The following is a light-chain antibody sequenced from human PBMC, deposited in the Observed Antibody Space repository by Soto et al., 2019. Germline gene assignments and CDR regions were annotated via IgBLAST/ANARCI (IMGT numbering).Light chain of an antibody. CDR1: SSDVGGYDF. Sequence: QSVVTQPAFLSGSPGQSITISCTGTSSDVGGYDFVSWYQQHPGKAPKLLIYEVSNRPSGISNRFSGSKSGNTASLTVSGLQSEDEADYYCSSYTTSGTLVFGTGTKLTVL. CDR3: SSYTTSGTLV. J-gene: IGLJ1*01. V-gene: IGLV2-14*01. CDR2: EVS.